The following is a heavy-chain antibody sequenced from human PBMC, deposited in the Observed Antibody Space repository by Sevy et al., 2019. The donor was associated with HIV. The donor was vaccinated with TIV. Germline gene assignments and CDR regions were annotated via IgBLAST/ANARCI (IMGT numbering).Heavy chain of an antibody. CDR3: ARSTGSGYSEWDDTFYDYAMDV. CDR2: ISSDGTKH. Sequence: GGSLRLSCEASTFTFSTYTLNWVRQTPGKGLEWVALISSDGTKHYYADSVKGRFTISRDNSKNTMYLQMRSLRAEDTAVYYCARSTGSGYSEWDDTFYDYAMDVWGQGTTVTVSS. CDR1: TFTFSTYT. V-gene: IGHV3-30-3*01. J-gene: IGHJ6*02. D-gene: IGHD3-3*01.